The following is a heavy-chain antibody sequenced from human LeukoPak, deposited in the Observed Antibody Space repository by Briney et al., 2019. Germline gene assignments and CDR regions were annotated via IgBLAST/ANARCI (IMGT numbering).Heavy chain of an antibody. Sequence: GGSLRLSCAASGFTFGDFAMHWVRQAPGKDLEWVSGISWNSGNIGYADSVKGRFTISRDNAKNSLYLQMNSLRAEDTALYYCANLHGDYRDYWGQGTLVTVSS. CDR1: GFTFGDFA. D-gene: IGHD4-17*01. V-gene: IGHV3-9*01. CDR3: ANLHGDYRDY. J-gene: IGHJ4*02. CDR2: ISWNSGNI.